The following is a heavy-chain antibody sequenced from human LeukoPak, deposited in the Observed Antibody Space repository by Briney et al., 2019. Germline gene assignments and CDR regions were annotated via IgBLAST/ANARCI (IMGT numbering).Heavy chain of an antibody. CDR3: ARLYQAAAGDY. D-gene: IGHD6-13*01. CDR2: IYHSGST. J-gene: IGHJ4*02. Sequence: PSGTLSLTCAVSGGSISSSNWWSWVRQPPGKGLEWIGEIYHSGSTNYNPSLKSRVTISVDTSKNQFSLKLSSVTAADTAVYYCARLYQAAAGDYWGQGTLVTVSS. CDR1: GGSISSSNW. V-gene: IGHV4-4*02.